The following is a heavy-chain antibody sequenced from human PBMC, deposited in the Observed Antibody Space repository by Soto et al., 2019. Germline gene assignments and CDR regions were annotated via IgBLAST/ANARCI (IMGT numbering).Heavy chain of an antibody. J-gene: IGHJ4*02. CDR3: TTGVEY. Sequence: EVQLVESGGGLVQPGGSLRLSCAASGIIFTNYWMHWVRQAPGKGLVWVSRIDNDGSGTSYADSVKGRFTISRDNAKNTVYLQMNSLRAGYAAVCYCTTGVEYWGQGTVVTVSS. CDR2: IDNDGSGT. CDR1: GIIFTNYW. V-gene: IGHV3-74*01.